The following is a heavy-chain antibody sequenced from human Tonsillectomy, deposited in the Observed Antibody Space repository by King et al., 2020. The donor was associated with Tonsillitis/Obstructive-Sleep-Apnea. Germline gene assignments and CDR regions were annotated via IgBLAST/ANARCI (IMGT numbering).Heavy chain of an antibody. V-gene: IGHV3-30*04. CDR1: GFTFSSYA. D-gene: IGHD3-22*01. CDR2: FSSDGSKK. Sequence: VQLVESGGGVFQPGRPLRLSCAAPGFTFSSYAMHWVRKAPGRGLEWVAVFSSDGSKKYYADSVKGRFTISRDNSKNTLYLQMKSLRAEAAAVYDCAKDRGTYYYASSGYQGYFDYWGQGTLVTVSS. J-gene: IGHJ4*02. CDR3: AKDRGTYYYASSGYQGYFDY.